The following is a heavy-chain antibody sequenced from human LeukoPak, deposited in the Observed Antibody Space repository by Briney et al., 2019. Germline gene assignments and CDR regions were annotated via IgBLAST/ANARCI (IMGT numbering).Heavy chain of an antibody. V-gene: IGHV7-4-1*02. CDR3: ARVGSEIAPYYDFWSGYHLGAFDI. CDR2: INTNTGNP. CDR1: GYTFTSYA. Sequence: ASVKVSCKASGYTFTSYAMNWVRQAPGQGLEWMGWINTNTGNPTYAQGFTGRFVFSLDTSVSTAYLQISSLKAEDTAVYYCARVGSEIAPYYDFWSGYHLGAFDIWGQGTMVTVSS. J-gene: IGHJ3*02. D-gene: IGHD3-3*01.